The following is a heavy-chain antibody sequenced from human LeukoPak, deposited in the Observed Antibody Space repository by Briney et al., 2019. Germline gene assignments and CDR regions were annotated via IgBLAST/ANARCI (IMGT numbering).Heavy chain of an antibody. J-gene: IGHJ4*02. CDR1: DDSITMYY. V-gene: IGHV4-59*01. Sequence: PSETLSLTCSVSDDSITMYYWTWIRQPPGKGLEWIGYIYYRGSTNYNPSLKSRVTISVDTSKNQFSLKLSSVTAADTAVYYCARGKYSSSSGPEYYFDYWGQGTLVTVSS. CDR3: ARGKYSSSSGPEYYFDY. D-gene: IGHD6-6*01. CDR2: IYYRGST.